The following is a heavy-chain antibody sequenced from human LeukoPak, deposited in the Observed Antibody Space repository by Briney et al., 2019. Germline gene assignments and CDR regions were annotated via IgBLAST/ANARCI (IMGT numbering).Heavy chain of an antibody. CDR3: ARVLVPAGGGVVDY. Sequence: ASVKVSCKASGYTFTDYYMHWVRQAPGQGLEWMGWINPNSGGTNYAQKFQGRVTMTRDTSISTAYMKLSSLRSDDTAVYYCARVLVPAGGGVVDYWGQGALVTVSS. CDR1: GYTFTDYY. CDR2: INPNSGGT. J-gene: IGHJ4*02. D-gene: IGHD3-16*01. V-gene: IGHV1-2*02.